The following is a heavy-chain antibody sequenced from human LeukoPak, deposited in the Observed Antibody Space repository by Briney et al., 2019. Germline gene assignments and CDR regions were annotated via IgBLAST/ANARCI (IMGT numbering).Heavy chain of an antibody. Sequence: SETLSLTCTVSGGSISSYYWSWIRQPPGKGLEWIGYIYYSGSTNYNPSLKSRVTISVDTSKNQFPLKLSSVTAADTAVYYCARDGSSWYRNWFDPWGQGTLVTVSS. D-gene: IGHD6-13*01. CDR1: GGSISSYY. CDR3: ARDGSSWYRNWFDP. CDR2: IYYSGST. V-gene: IGHV4-59*01. J-gene: IGHJ5*02.